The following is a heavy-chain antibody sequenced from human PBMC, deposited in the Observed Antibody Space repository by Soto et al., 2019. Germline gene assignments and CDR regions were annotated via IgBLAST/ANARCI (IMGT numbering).Heavy chain of an antibody. Sequence: EVQLVESGGGLVQPGGSLRLSCAASGFTFNSYSMNWVRQAPGKGLEWVSYISSSSSTIYYADSVKGRFTISRDNAKTSRYLQMNSLRDEDTAVYYCARAGYYGSGILLWGQGTLVTVSS. CDR3: ARAGYYGSGILL. CDR1: GFTFNSYS. CDR2: ISSSSSTI. J-gene: IGHJ4*02. D-gene: IGHD3-10*01. V-gene: IGHV3-48*02.